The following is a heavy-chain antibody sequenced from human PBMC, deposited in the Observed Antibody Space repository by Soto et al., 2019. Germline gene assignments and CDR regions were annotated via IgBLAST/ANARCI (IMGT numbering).Heavy chain of an antibody. D-gene: IGHD3-9*01. J-gene: IGHJ4*02. CDR3: ATLFTYYDILTGYYLDS. CDR1: GFTFSGYS. Sequence: GGSLRLSCVASGFTFSGYSMNWVRQAPGKGLEWVSYINSNSGTIYYADSVKGRFTISRDNAKNSLYLQMNSLRDEDTAVYYCATLFTYYDILTGYYLDSWGQGTLVTVSS. V-gene: IGHV3-48*02. CDR2: INSNSGTI.